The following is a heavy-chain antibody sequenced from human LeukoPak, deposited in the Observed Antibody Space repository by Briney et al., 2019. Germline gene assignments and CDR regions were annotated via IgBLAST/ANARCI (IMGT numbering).Heavy chain of an antibody. CDR1: GYSFTSYW. Sequence: GESLKISCKGSGYSFTSYWIGWVRQMPGKGLEWMGIIYPGDSDTRYSPSFQGQVTISADKSISTAYLQWSSLKASDTAMYYCARQDCSGGSCYSGCDYWGQGTLVTVSS. V-gene: IGHV5-51*01. J-gene: IGHJ4*02. CDR2: IYPGDSDT. CDR3: ARQDCSGGSCYSGCDY. D-gene: IGHD2-15*01.